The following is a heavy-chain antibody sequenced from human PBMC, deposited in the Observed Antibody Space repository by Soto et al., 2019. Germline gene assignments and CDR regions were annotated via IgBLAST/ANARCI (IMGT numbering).Heavy chain of an antibody. V-gene: IGHV3-23*01. Sequence: GGSLRLSCAASGFTFSSYAMSWVRQAPGKGLEWVSTISGNGDTTYYADSVKGRFTISRDNSKNTLYLQMSSLRADDTAAYYCAKGFGVTGPPFDHWGQGTLVTVSS. J-gene: IGHJ4*02. CDR3: AKGFGVTGPPFDH. CDR2: ISGNGDTT. CDR1: GFTFSSYA. D-gene: IGHD3-10*01.